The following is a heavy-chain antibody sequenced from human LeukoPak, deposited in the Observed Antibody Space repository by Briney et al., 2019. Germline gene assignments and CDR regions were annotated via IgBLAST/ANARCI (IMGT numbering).Heavy chain of an antibody. D-gene: IGHD3-22*01. V-gene: IGHV1-2*02. CDR3: ARSDRANYYDSSGYYYVGY. J-gene: IGHJ4*02. Sequence: ASVKVSCKTSGYTFTNYYMHWVRQAPGQGLEWMGRITPTSGDTHYAQKFQGRVTMTRDTSISTAYMELSRLRSDDTAVYYCARSDRANYYDSSGYYYVGYWGQGTLVTVSS. CDR1: GYTFTNYY. CDR2: ITPTSGDT.